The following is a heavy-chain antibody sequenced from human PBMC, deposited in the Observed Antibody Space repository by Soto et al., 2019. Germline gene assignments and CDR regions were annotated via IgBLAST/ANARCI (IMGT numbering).Heavy chain of an antibody. J-gene: IGHJ4*02. V-gene: IGHV1-69*12. D-gene: IGHD2-2*01. CDR3: ARSVGYWISTSCFHFDY. Sequence: QVQLVQSGAEVKKPGSSVKVSCKASGGTFSSYAISWVRQAPGQGLEWMGGIIPIFGTANYAQKFQGRVTITADESTSTAYMELSSLRSEDTAVYYCARSVGYWISTSCFHFDYWGQGTLVTVSS. CDR1: GGTFSSYA. CDR2: IIPIFGTA.